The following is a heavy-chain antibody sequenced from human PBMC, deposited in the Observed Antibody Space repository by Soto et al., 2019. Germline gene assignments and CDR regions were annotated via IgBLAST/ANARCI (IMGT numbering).Heavy chain of an antibody. J-gene: IGHJ3*02. V-gene: IGHV4-59*01. CDR1: GGSFSTYY. CDR3: ARDRGSLTTGDVTLHI. D-gene: IGHD4-17*01. Sequence: SETLSLTCTISGGSFSTYYWSWIRQPPGKGLEWIGFVSYSGTTNYNPSLKSRVTISLDTSKNAFSLKLMSESAADTAVYFCARDRGSLTTGDVTLHISGPGKILAVS. CDR2: VSYSGTT.